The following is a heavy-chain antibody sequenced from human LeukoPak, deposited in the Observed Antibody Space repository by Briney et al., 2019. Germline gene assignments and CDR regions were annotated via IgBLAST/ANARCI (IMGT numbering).Heavy chain of an antibody. V-gene: IGHV3-23*01. D-gene: IGHD3-22*01. Sequence: PGGSLRLSCAVSGLTLSNYGMTWVRQAPGKGLEWVAGISDTGGRTNYADSVKGRITISRDNPKNTLYLQMNCLRAEDTAVYFCAKRGVVIRVILVGFHKEAYYFDSWGQGALVTVSS. CDR1: GLTLSNYG. CDR3: AKRGVVIRVILVGFHKEAYYFDS. J-gene: IGHJ4*02. CDR2: ISDTGGRT.